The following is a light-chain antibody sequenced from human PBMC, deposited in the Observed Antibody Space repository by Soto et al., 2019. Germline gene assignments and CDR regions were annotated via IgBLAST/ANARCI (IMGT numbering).Light chain of an antibody. Sequence: VMTQSPASLSVSPGERVTLSCRAGQGVTTYFAWYQQKSGQSPRLLIYDVSTRATGVPARFSGTGSETDFTLTISGLQPEDSAVYFCQQYNNWPFSFGQGTKVDI. CDR3: QQYNNWPFS. CDR1: QGVTTY. CDR2: DVS. V-gene: IGKV3-15*01. J-gene: IGKJ1*01.